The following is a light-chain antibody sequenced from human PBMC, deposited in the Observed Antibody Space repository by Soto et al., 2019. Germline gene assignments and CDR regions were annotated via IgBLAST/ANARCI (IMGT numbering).Light chain of an antibody. Sequence: EIVLTQSPATLSLSPGERATLSCRASESGSSYLAWYQQKPGQAPRLLMYDASTRATCIPARFSGSGSVTDFTLSISSLEPEDSAVDYCQQRSNWPSFTFGQGPLLEIK. CDR1: ESGSSY. CDR3: QQRSNWPSFT. J-gene: IGKJ5*01. CDR2: DAS. V-gene: IGKV3-11*01.